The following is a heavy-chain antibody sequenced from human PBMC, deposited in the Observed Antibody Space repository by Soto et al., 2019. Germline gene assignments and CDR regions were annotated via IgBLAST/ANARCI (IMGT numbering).Heavy chain of an antibody. CDR2: ISAYNGNT. V-gene: IGHV1-18*01. Sequence: GASVKVSCKASGYTFTSYGISWVRQAPGQGLEWMGWISAYNGNTDYAQKLQGRVTMTTDTSTSTAYMELRSLRSDDTAVYYCARPISNFYYYYGMDVWGQGTTVTV. J-gene: IGHJ6*02. CDR3: ARPISNFYYYYGMDV. CDR1: GYTFTSYG. D-gene: IGHD3-3*02.